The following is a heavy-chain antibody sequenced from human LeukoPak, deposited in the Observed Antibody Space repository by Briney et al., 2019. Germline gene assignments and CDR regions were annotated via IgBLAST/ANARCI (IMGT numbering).Heavy chain of an antibody. CDR2: INHSGST. D-gene: IGHD2-2*01. J-gene: IGHJ3*02. Sequence: PSETLSLTCAVYGGSFSGYYWSWIRQPPGKGLEWIGEINHSGSTNYNPSLKSRVTISVDTSKNQFSLKLSSVTAADTAVYYCARDIVVVPAAEGGAFDIWGQGTMVTVSS. V-gene: IGHV4-34*01. CDR3: ARDIVVVPAAEGGAFDI. CDR1: GGSFSGYY.